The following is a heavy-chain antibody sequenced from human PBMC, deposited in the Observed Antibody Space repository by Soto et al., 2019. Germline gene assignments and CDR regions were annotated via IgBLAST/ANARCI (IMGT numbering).Heavy chain of an antibody. V-gene: IGHV3-11*06. Sequence: PGGSLRLSCAASGFTFSDYYMSWIRQAPGKGLEWVLYISSSSSYTNYADSVKGRFTISRDNAKNSLYLQMNSLRAEDTAVYYCARAGTAISSFDYWGQGTLVTVSS. CDR1: GFTFSDYY. J-gene: IGHJ4*02. CDR2: ISSSSSYT. CDR3: ARAGTAISSFDY. D-gene: IGHD5-18*01.